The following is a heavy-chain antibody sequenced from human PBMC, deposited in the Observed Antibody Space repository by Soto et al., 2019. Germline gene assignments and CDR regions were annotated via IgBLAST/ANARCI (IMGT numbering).Heavy chain of an antibody. CDR1: GYTFTGYY. D-gene: IGHD3-22*01. CDR3: ARDDSSGSREWYFDY. CDR2: INPNSGGT. J-gene: IGHJ4*02. Sequence: ASVKVSCKASGYTFTGYYMHWVRQAPGQGLEWMGWINPNSGGTNYAQKFQGWVTMTTDTSTSTAYMELRSLRSDDTAVYYCARDDSSGSREWYFDYWGQGTLVTVSS. V-gene: IGHV1-2*04.